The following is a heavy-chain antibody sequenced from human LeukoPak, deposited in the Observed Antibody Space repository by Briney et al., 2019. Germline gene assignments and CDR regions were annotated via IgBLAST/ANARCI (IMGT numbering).Heavy chain of an antibody. CDR3: AKELSWDY. CDR1: GGSFSGYY. J-gene: IGHJ4*02. Sequence: ETLSLTCAVYGGSFSGYYWSWVRQAPGKGLEWVSAISGSGGSTYYADSVKGRFTISRDNSKNTLYLQMNSLRAEDTAVYYCAKELSWDYWGQGTLVTVSS. CDR2: ISGSGGST. D-gene: IGHD3-10*01. V-gene: IGHV3-23*01.